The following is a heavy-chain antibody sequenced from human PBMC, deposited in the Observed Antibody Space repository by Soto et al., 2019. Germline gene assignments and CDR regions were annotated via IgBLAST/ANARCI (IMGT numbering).Heavy chain of an antibody. CDR2: IYYSGST. D-gene: IGHD1-20*01. CDR1: GGSISSGDDF. Sequence: QVQLQESGPGLVKPSQTLSLTCTVSGGSISSGDDFWTWIRQPPGKGLEWVGYIYYSGSTYYNPSLKRRLTMSIDTSKNQSSLKLSSVTAADTAVYYCARDRAKWKDYYYYGMDVWGQGTTVTVSS. J-gene: IGHJ6*02. CDR3: ARDRAKWKDYYYYGMDV. V-gene: IGHV4-30-4*01.